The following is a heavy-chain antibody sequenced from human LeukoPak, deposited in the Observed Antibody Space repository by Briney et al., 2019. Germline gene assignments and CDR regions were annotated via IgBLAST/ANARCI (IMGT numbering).Heavy chain of an antibody. V-gene: IGHV3-21*01. Sequence: GGSLRLSCAASGFTFSSYSMNWVRQAPGKGLEWVSSISSSSSYIYYADSVKGRFTISRDNAKNSLYLQMNSLRAEDTAVYYCARGPKEMATKIGDYWGQGTLVTVSS. CDR3: ARGPKEMATKIGDY. CDR1: GFTFSSYS. CDR2: ISSSSSYI. D-gene: IGHD5-24*01. J-gene: IGHJ4*02.